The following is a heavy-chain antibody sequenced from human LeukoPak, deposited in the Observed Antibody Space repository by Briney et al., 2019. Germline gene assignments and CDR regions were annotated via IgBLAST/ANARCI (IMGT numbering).Heavy chain of an antibody. Sequence: PETLSLTCAVYGGSFSGYYWNWIRQSPGKGLEWIGEINHSGSTNYNPSLKSRVTISLDTSNNQFSLKLSSVTAADTAVYYCARRPTGIDYWGQGTLVTVSS. D-gene: IGHD4-17*01. CDR1: GGSFSGYY. CDR2: INHSGST. CDR3: ARRPTGIDY. V-gene: IGHV4-34*01. J-gene: IGHJ4*02.